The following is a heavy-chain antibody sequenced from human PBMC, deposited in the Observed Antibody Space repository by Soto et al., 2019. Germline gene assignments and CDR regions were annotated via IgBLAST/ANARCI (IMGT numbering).Heavy chain of an antibody. D-gene: IGHD3-16*02. Sequence: WASVKVSCKASGGTFSSYAISWVRQAPGQGXEWMGGIIPIFGTANYAQKFQGRVTITADESTSTAYMELSSLRSEDTAVYYCASGNYDYVWGSYRYLYYYYYGMDVWGQGTTVTVFS. V-gene: IGHV1-69*13. CDR1: GGTFSSYA. CDR3: ASGNYDYVWGSYRYLYYYYYGMDV. J-gene: IGHJ6*02. CDR2: IIPIFGTA.